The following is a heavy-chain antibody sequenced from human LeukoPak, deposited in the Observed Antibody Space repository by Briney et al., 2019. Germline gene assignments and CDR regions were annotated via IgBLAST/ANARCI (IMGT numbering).Heavy chain of an antibody. CDR3: ARDGSYSSGWHTFDY. V-gene: IGHV4-59*01. Sequence: SETLSLTCTVSGGSISSYYWGWIRQPPGKGLEWNGYIYYSGSTYYDPSLKSRVTISVDTSKNQFSLKLSSVTAADTAVYYCARDGSYSSGWHTFDYWGQGTLVTVSS. D-gene: IGHD6-19*01. CDR2: IYYSGST. CDR1: GGSISSYY. J-gene: IGHJ4*02.